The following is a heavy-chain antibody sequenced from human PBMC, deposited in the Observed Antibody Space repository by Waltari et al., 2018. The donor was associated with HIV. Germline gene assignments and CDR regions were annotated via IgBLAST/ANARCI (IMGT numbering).Heavy chain of an antibody. J-gene: IGHJ5*02. CDR1: GFTFSSCS. D-gene: IGHD3-22*01. Sequence: EVQLVESGGGLVKPGGSLRLSCAASGFTFSSCSMSWIRQAPGRGLEWVAVIYPDDTTHYADSVSGRFTISRAKSRTKVFLLMNSLFVDDTATYFCATGVRYYGPWGQGTRVTVSS. V-gene: IGHV3-66*01. CDR2: IYPDDTT. CDR3: ATGVRYYGP.